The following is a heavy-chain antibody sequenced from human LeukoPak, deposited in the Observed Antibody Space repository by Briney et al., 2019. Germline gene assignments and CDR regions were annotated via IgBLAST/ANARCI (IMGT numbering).Heavy chain of an antibody. CDR2: INPNSGGT. CDR3: ARDLFYSVSGTYYNVGRVFNY. D-gene: IGHD3-10*01. J-gene: IGHJ4*02. Sequence: LEASVKVSCKASGFTFTGYYMHWVRQDPGQGLEWMGWINPNSGGTNCAQKFQGRVTMTRDTSITTAYMELTSLRSDDTAVYYCARDLFYSVSGTYYNVGRVFNYWGQGTLVTVSS. CDR1: GFTFTGYY. V-gene: IGHV1-2*03.